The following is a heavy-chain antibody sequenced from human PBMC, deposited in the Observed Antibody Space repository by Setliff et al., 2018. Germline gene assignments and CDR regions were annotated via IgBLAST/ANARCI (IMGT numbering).Heavy chain of an antibody. V-gene: IGHV4-34*01. D-gene: IGHD2-21*02. CDR1: GESFSGHY. Sequence: SEPCLTCAVYGESFSGHYWSWIRQPPGKGLEWIGEINHSGSTNYNPSLKSRVTISVDTSKNQFSLKLSSVAAADTAVYYCARGFDVCGGGACYTDGPYYFDYWGLGTLVTVSS. J-gene: IGHJ4*02. CDR3: ARGFDVCGGGACYTDGPYYFDY. CDR2: INHSGST.